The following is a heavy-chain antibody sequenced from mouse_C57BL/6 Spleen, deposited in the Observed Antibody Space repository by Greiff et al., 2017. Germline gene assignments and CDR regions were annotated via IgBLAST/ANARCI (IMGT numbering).Heavy chain of an antibody. V-gene: IGHV1-55*01. D-gene: IGHD1-1*01. CDR3: ARSYYYGSSYPYYFDY. J-gene: IGHJ2*01. Sequence: VQLQQHGAELVKPGASVKMSCKASGYTFTSYWLTWVKQRPGQGLEWIGDIYPGSGSTNYNEKFKSKATLTVDTSSSTAYMQLSSLTSEDSAVYYCARSYYYGSSYPYYFDYWGQGTTLTVSS. CDR1: GYTFTSYW. CDR2: IYPGSGST.